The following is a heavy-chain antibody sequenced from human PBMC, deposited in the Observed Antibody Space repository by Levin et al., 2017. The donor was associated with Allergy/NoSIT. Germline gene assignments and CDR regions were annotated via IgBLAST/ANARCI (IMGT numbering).Heavy chain of an antibody. CDR2: ISDSGTYT. CDR1: GFTFRSYA. CDR3: AKIVGAGGFYIPPPDF. V-gene: IGHV3-23*01. J-gene: IGHJ4*02. Sequence: GGSLRLSCAASGFTFRSYAMSWVRQAPGKGLEWVSVISDSGTYTYYADSVKGRFTISRDNSKNKLYLQMNSLRAEDRAGYYCAKIVGAGGFYIPPPDFWGQGTLVTVSS. D-gene: IGHD1-26*01.